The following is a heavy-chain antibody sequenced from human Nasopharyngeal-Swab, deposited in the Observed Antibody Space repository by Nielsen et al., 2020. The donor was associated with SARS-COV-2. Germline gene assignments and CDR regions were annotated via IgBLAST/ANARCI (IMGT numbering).Heavy chain of an antibody. CDR3: AKDHGYYYGMDV. J-gene: IGHJ6*02. CDR2: ISWNSGSI. V-gene: IGHV3-9*01. CDR1: GFTFDDYA. Sequence: SLKISCGASGFTFDDYAMHWARQAPGKGLEWVSGISWNSGSIGYADSVKGRFTISRDNAKNSLYLQMNSLRAEDTALYYCAKDHGYYYGMDVWGQGTTVTVSS.